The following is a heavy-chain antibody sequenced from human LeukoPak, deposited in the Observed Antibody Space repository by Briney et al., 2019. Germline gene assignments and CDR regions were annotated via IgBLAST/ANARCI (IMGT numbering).Heavy chain of an antibody. J-gene: IGHJ6*02. CDR1: GGSVISGSSY. CDR2: IFYSGST. D-gene: IGHD6-13*01. Sequence: PSGTLSLTCTVSGGSVISGSSYWGWIRQPPGKGLEWIGNIFYSGSTYYNPSLQSRVTISVDTSQNQFSLTLSSVTAADTAVYFCARAHSIASYYYGVDVWGQGTTVTVSS. CDR3: ARAHSIASYYYGVDV. V-gene: IGHV4-39*07.